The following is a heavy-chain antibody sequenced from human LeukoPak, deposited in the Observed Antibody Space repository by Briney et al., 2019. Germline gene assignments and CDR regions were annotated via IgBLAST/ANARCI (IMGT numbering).Heavy chain of an antibody. D-gene: IGHD1-26*01. J-gene: IGHJ3*02. V-gene: IGHV4-59*08. Sequence: SETLSLTCTVSGGSISSSYWSWIRQPPGKALEWIGYIYYSGSTNYNPSLKSRVTISVDTSKNQFSLKLSSVTAADTAVSYCARVGELLRAFDIWGQGTMVTVSS. CDR2: IYYSGST. CDR3: ARVGELLRAFDI. CDR1: GGSISSSY.